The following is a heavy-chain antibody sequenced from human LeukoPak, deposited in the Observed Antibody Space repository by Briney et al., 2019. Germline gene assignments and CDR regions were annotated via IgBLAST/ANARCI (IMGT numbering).Heavy chain of an antibody. V-gene: IGHV4-59*02. J-gene: IGHJ6*03. CDR1: GASVRNEY. Sequence: KPSETLSLTCTVSGASVRNEYWSWIRQPPGKGLEWIGYIYYSGSTNYNPSLKSRVTISVDTSKNQFSLKLSSVTAADTAVYYCASIIDGSGWSEEYYYYMDVWGKGTTVTVSS. CDR3: ASIIDGSGWSEEYYYYMDV. D-gene: IGHD6-19*01. CDR2: IYYSGST.